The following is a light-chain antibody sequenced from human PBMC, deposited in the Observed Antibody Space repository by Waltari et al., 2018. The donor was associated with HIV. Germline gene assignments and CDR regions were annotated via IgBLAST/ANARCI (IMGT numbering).Light chain of an antibody. CDR3: CSYAGSSTLV. Sequence: QSALTQPASVSGSPGQSITISCTGTSSDVGSYNLVSWYQQHPGKAPNLMIYAGSKRPSGVSNRFSGSKSGNTASLTISGLQAEDEADYYCCSYAGSSTLVFGGGTKLTVL. CDR1: SSDVGSYNL. V-gene: IGLV2-23*01. J-gene: IGLJ3*02. CDR2: AGS.